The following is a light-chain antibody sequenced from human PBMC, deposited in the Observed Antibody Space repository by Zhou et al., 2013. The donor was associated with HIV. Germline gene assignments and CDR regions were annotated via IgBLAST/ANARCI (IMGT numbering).Light chain of an antibody. V-gene: IGKV3-11*01. CDR1: QSVGTY. CDR2: DAS. Sequence: EIVLTQSPATLSLSPGESATLSCRASQSVGTYLAWYQQKPGQAPRLLIYDASNRATGIPARFSGSGSGAEFTLTISSLQPDDFATYYCQQCDSYPWTFGQGTKVEIK. CDR3: QQCDSYPWT. J-gene: IGKJ1*01.